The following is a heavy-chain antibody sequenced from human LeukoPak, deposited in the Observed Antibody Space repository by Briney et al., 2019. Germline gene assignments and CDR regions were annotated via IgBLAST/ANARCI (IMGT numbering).Heavy chain of an antibody. CDR2: ISYDGSNK. CDR3: AKVHSSGWTVVITQDY. Sequence: GGSLRLSCAASGFTFSSYGMHWVRQAPGKGLEWVAVISYDGSNKYYADSVKGRFTISRDNSKNTLYLQMNSLRAEDTAVYHCAKVHSSGWTVVITQDYWGQGTLVTVSS. D-gene: IGHD6-19*01. J-gene: IGHJ4*02. V-gene: IGHV3-30*18. CDR1: GFTFSSYG.